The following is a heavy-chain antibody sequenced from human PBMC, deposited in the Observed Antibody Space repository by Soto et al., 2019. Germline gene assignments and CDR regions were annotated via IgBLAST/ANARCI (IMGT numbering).Heavy chain of an antibody. Sequence: EVQLLDSGGGWVQPVGSLRLSCVASGFVFSDYAMSWVRQAPGKGLEWVSAISAGGSDTYYADSVKGRFTVSRVNSKNTLYLQMNTLRAEDTAIYYCASVPSWCGSSSCYTEGFDSWGQGTLVTVSS. J-gene: IGHJ4*02. D-gene: IGHD2-2*01. V-gene: IGHV3-23*01. CDR2: ISAGGSDT. CDR1: GFVFSDYA. CDR3: ASVPSWCGSSSCYTEGFDS.